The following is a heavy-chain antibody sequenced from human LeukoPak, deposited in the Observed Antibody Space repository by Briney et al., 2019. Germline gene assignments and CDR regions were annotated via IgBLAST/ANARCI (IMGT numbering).Heavy chain of an antibody. J-gene: IGHJ3*02. CDR1: GFTFSSYA. Sequence: GGSLRLSCAASGFTFSSYAMHWVRQAPGKGLEYVSSISSNGGSTFHADSVRGRFTIARDISKNTLYLQMGSLRAEDVAVYYCARSNLLAYCGGDCYRGAFDIWGQGTMVTVSS. CDR2: ISSNGGST. D-gene: IGHD2-21*01. V-gene: IGHV3-64*02. CDR3: ARSNLLAYCGGDCYRGAFDI.